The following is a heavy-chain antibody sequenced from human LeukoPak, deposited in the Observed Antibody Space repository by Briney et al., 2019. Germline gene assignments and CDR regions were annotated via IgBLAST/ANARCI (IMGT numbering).Heavy chain of an antibody. J-gene: IGHJ4*02. V-gene: IGHV1-69*13. CDR2: IIPIFGTA. CDR3: ARSGSYYDSSGYYYTFDY. Sequence: ASVKVSCKASGGTFISYAISWVRQAPGQGLEWMGGIIPIFGTANYAQKFQGRVTITADESTSTAYMELSSLRSEDTAVYYCARSGSYYDSSGYYYTFDYWGQGTLVTVSS. CDR1: GGTFISYA. D-gene: IGHD3-22*01.